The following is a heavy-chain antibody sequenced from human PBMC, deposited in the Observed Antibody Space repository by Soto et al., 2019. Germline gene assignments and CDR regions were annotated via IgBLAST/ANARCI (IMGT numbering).Heavy chain of an antibody. J-gene: IGHJ4*02. D-gene: IGHD3-22*01. CDR3: ARHQYYYDSSGYTLDY. CDR2: VYYSGST. V-gene: IGHV4-39*01. CDR1: GGSISSSTYY. Sequence: SETLSLTCTVSGGSISSSTYYWGWIRQPPGKGLEWIGSVYYSGSTYYNPSLKNRVTISVDTSNNQFSLKLNPVTAADTAVYYCARHQYYYDSSGYTLDYWGQGTLVTVSS.